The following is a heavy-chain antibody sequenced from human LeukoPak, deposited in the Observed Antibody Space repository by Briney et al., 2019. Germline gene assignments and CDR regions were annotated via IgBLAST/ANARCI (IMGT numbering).Heavy chain of an antibody. Sequence: ASVKVSCKASAYTFTGYYMHWVRQAPGQGLEWMGWINPNSGDTNYAQKFQGRFTMTRDTSISTAYMELSRLRSDDTAVFYCARGRLGSGSQYDAFDLWGQGAMVTVSS. CDR1: AYTFTGYY. CDR3: ARGRLGSGSQYDAFDL. V-gene: IGHV1-2*02. D-gene: IGHD3-10*01. J-gene: IGHJ3*01. CDR2: INPNSGDT.